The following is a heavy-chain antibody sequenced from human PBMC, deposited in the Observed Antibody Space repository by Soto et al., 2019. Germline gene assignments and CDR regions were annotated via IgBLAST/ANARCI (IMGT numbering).Heavy chain of an antibody. CDR2: IRSKANSYAT. V-gene: IGHV3-73*01. D-gene: IGHD6-6*01. Sequence: EVQLVESGGGLVQPGGSLKLSCAASGFTFSGSAMHWVRQASGKGLEWVGRIRSKANSYATAYAASVKGRFTISRDDSKNTAYLQMNSLKTEDTAVYYCTRQTLRGSSSFVDYLGQGTLVTVSS. J-gene: IGHJ4*02. CDR1: GFTFSGSA. CDR3: TRQTLRGSSSFVDY.